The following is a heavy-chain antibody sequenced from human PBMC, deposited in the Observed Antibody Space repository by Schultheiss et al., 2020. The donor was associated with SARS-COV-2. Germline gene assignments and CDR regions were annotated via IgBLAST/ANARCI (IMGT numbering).Heavy chain of an antibody. D-gene: IGHD3-16*02. CDR2: IWYDGSNK. J-gene: IGHJ5*02. CDR3: ARARGYYDYVWGSHRLHWFDP. CDR1: GFTFSSYG. Sequence: GGSLRLSCAASGFTFSSYGMNWVRQAPGKGLEWVAVIWYDGSNKYYADSVKGRFTISRDNSKNTLYLQMNSLRAEDTAVYYCARARGYYDYVWGSHRLHWFDPWGQGTLVTVSS. V-gene: IGHV3-33*01.